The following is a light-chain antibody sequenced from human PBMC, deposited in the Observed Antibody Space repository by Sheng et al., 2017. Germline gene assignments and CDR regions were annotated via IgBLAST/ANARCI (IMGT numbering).Light chain of an antibody. Sequence: DIQMTQSPSSLSASVGDRVTITCRASQTVNKYLNWYQQKPGTAPKLLVYAASTLQSGVPARFSGSGSGSDFTLTIDSLQPEDFATYYCQQSYSIPRTFGQRDQ. V-gene: IGKV1-39*01. CDR1: QTVNKY. CDR3: QQSYSIPRT. CDR2: AAS. J-gene: IGKJ1*01.